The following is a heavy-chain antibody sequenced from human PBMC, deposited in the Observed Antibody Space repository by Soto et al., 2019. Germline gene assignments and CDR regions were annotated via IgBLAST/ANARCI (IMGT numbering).Heavy chain of an antibody. CDR1: GGTFSSYA. CDR2: IIPIFGTA. J-gene: IGHJ6*02. D-gene: IGHD3-3*01. Sequence: SVKFSCKASGGTFSSYAISWVRQAPGQGLEWMGGIIPIFGTANYAQKFQGIVTITADESTSTAYMELSSLRSEDTAVYYCARVERYYDFWSGYLPYGMDVWGQGTTVTVYS. CDR3: ARVERYYDFWSGYLPYGMDV. V-gene: IGHV1-69*13.